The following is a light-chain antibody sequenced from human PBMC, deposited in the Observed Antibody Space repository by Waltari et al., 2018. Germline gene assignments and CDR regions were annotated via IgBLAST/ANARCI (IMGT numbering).Light chain of an antibody. Sequence: DIQMTQSPSTLSASVGDRVTITCRARQSMSNWLALYQQKPGTPPKFLIYKASSLESGVPSRFSGSGSETEFTLTISSLQPDDVATYYCQQYKSYPWTFGQGTKVEI. CDR3: QQYKSYPWT. V-gene: IGKV1-5*03. CDR2: KAS. CDR1: QSMSNW. J-gene: IGKJ1*01.